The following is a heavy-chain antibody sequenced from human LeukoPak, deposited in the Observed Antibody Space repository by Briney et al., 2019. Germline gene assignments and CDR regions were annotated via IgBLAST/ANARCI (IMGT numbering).Heavy chain of an antibody. CDR3: ARITAAGFGY. CDR1: GFTVSSNY. CDR2: IYSGNTT. D-gene: IGHD6-13*01. V-gene: IGHV3-66*01. J-gene: IGHJ4*02. Sequence: QPGGSLRLSCAASGFTVSSNYMSWVRQAPGKGLEWVSVIYSGNTTYCADSVKGRFTISRDNSKNTLSLQMDSLRVEDTAVYYCARITAAGFGYWGQGTLVIVSS.